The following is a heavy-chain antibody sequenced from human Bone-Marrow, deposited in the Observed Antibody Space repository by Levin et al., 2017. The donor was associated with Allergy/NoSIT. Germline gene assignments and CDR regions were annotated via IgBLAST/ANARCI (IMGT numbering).Heavy chain of an antibody. J-gene: IGHJ4*02. V-gene: IGHV4-34*01. D-gene: IGHD3-10*01. CDR3: ARGALNNYYSPGTYDY. Sequence: NPSETLSLTCAVYGGSFSSYYWTWIRQTPGKGLEWIGEANHSGGANYNPSLKSRVTISVDSSKNQFSLKLTSVTAADTAVYYCARGALNNYYSPGTYDYWGQGILVTVSS. CDR2: ANHSGGA. CDR1: GGSFSSYY.